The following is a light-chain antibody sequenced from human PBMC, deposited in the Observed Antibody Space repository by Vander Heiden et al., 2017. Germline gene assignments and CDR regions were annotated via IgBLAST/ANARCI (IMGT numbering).Light chain of an antibody. CDR1: QSVSSSY. V-gene: IGKV3-20*01. CDR3: QQDGSSPEYT. J-gene: IGKJ2*01. Sequence: EIVLTQSPGTLSLSPGERATLSCRASQSVSSSYLAWYQQKPGQAPRLLIYGASSRATGIPDRFSGSGSGTDFTLTISRREPEDFAVYYCQQDGSSPEYTFGQGTKLEIK. CDR2: GAS.